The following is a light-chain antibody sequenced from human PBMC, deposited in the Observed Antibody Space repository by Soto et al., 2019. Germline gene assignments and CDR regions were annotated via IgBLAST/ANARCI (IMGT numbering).Light chain of an antibody. CDR3: QQYSIWRT. Sequence: EIVLTQSPATLSLSPGERATLSCRASQSVSSYLAWYQQKPGQAPRLLIYAASRRAIGIPDTFSGSGSGTEFTLTISSLQSEDFAVYYCQQYSIWRTFGQGTKVDIK. V-gene: IGKV3-11*01. J-gene: IGKJ1*01. CDR1: QSVSSY. CDR2: AAS.